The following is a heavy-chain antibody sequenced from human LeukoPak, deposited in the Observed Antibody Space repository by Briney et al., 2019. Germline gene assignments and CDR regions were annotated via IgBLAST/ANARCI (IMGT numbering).Heavy chain of an antibody. V-gene: IGHV3-48*03. CDR3: ARGNYYYGMDV. Sequence: GGSLRLSCAASGFTFSSYEMNWVRQAPGKGLEWVSYISSSGSTIYYADSVKGRFTISRDNAKNSLYLQMNSLRAEDTAVYYCARGNYYYGMDVWGQGTTVTVSS. CDR2: ISSSGSTI. CDR1: GFTFSSYE. J-gene: IGHJ6*02.